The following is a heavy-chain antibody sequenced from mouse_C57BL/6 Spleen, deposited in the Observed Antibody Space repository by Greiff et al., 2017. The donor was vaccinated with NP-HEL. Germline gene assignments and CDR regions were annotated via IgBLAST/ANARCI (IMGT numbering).Heavy chain of an antibody. Sequence: EVQLQQSGPELVKPGASVKMSCKASGYTFTDYNMHWVKQSHGKSLEWIGYINPNNGGTSYNQKFKGKATLTVHKSSSTAYMELRSLTSEDSAVYYCARSSLYYGRATGDYWGQGTTLTVSS. CDR3: ARSSLYYGRATGDY. CDR1: GYTFTDYN. CDR2: INPNNGGT. V-gene: IGHV1-22*01. D-gene: IGHD1-1*01. J-gene: IGHJ2*01.